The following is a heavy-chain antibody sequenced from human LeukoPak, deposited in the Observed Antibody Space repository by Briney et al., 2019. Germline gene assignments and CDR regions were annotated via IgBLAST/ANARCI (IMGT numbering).Heavy chain of an antibody. J-gene: IGHJ3*02. D-gene: IGHD3-22*01. V-gene: IGHV4-39*02. Sequence: SETLSLTCTVSGGSIISSNHYWGWTRQPPGKGLEWFGSISYSGGTAYNPSLRSRVTISVDTTKHQFSLKVNSVTAADTAVYYCAREVEYYDSSGYRPHAFDIWGQGTLVTVSS. CDR2: ISYSGGT. CDR3: AREVEYYDSSGYRPHAFDI. CDR1: GGSIISSNHY.